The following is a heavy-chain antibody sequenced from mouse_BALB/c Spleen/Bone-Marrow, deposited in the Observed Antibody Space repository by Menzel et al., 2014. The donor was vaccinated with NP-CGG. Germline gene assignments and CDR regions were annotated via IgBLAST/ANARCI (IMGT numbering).Heavy chain of an antibody. D-gene: IGHD2-1*01. CDR1: GYAFSSSW. CDR2: IYPGDGDT. J-gene: IGHJ2*01. V-gene: IGHV1-82*01. Sequence: VKLVESGPELVKPGASVKISCKASGYAFSSSWMNWVKQRPGQGLEWIGRIYPGDGDTNYNGKFKGKATLTADKSSGTAYMQLSSLTSVDSAVYFCARDGYGKRNYFDYWGQGTTLTVSS. CDR3: ARDGYGKRNYFDY.